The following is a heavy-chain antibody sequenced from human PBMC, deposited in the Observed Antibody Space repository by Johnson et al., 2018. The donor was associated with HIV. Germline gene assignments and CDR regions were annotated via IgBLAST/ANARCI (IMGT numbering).Heavy chain of an antibody. CDR1: GFTFSSYA. J-gene: IGHJ1*01. V-gene: IGHV3-NL1*01. CDR3: AKDIQQLGDNVRGLLGLRWAM. Sequence: HVQLVESGGGVVQPGRSLRLSCAASGFTFSSYAMHWVRQAPAKGLEWVAVIYSGGSTYYADSVKGRFTISRDNAKNSLYLQMNSLRAEDTALYYCAKDIQQLGDNVRGLLGLRWAMWG. CDR2: IYSGGST. D-gene: IGHD6-13*01.